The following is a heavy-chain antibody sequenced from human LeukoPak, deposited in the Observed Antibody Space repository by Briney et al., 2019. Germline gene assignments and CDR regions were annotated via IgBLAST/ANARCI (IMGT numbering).Heavy chain of an antibody. V-gene: IGHV3-23*01. D-gene: IGHD6-13*01. CDR3: AKDVIAAAGDSFDY. J-gene: IGHJ4*02. Sequence: GGSLRLSCAASGFTFTSYSMNWVRQAPGKGLEWVSTISGGGGSTYYADSVKGRFTISRDNSKNTLYLQVNSLRAEDTAVYYCAKDVIAAAGDSFDYWGQGTLVTVSS. CDR1: GFTFTSYS. CDR2: ISGGGGST.